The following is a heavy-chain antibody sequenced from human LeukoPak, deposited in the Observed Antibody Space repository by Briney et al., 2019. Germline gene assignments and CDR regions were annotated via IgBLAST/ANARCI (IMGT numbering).Heavy chain of an antibody. Sequence: GGSLTLSCAASGFTFSNYTMSWVRQAPGKGLEYVSAISSNGGTTYYADSVKGGFTISRDNSKNTLDLQMSSLRAEDTAVYYCAREGRGYSYAFEYWGQGTLVTVSS. V-gene: IGHV3-64D*09. J-gene: IGHJ4*02. CDR3: AREGRGYSYAFEY. CDR1: GFTFSNYT. CDR2: ISSNGGTT. D-gene: IGHD5-18*01.